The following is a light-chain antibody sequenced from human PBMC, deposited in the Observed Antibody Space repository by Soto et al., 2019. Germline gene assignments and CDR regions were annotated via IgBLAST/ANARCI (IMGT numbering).Light chain of an antibody. V-gene: IGKV3-20*01. CDR1: QSVSSSY. CDR2: GAS. CDR3: QQYGSSPRT. Sequence: DIVLTQSPGTLSLSPGERATLSCRASQSVSSSYLAWYQQKPGQAPRLLIYGASSRATGTPDRFSGSASGTDFTLTISRREPEDFAVDYCQQYGSSPRTFGQGTKVEIK. J-gene: IGKJ1*01.